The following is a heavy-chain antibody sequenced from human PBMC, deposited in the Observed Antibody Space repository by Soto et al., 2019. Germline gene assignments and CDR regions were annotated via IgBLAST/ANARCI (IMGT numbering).Heavy chain of an antibody. V-gene: IGHV4-30-2*01. J-gene: IGHJ5*02. CDR1: GGSISSDVYS. D-gene: IGHD2-15*01. CDR2: IYHSGTT. Sequence: KSSETLSLTCAVSGGSISSDVYSWNWIRQPPGKGLEWIGYIYHSGTTYYNPSLKSRVTISVDRSKNQLSLKLNSVTAADTAVYYCARSGRSGGGRSPNWFDPWGQGALVTVSS. CDR3: ARSGRSGGGRSPNWFDP.